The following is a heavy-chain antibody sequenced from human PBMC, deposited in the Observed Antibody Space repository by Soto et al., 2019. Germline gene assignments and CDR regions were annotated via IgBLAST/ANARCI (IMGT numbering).Heavy chain of an antibody. Sequence: GGSLRLSCAASGFTFSSYSMNWVRQAPGKGLEWVSYISSSSSTIYYADSVKGQFTISRDNAKNSLYLQMNSLRDEDTAVYYCARDGRFGESHYYYYGMDVWGQGTTVTVSS. CDR3: ARDGRFGESHYYYYGMDV. J-gene: IGHJ6*02. V-gene: IGHV3-48*02. CDR2: ISSSSSTI. CDR1: GFTFSSYS. D-gene: IGHD3-10*01.